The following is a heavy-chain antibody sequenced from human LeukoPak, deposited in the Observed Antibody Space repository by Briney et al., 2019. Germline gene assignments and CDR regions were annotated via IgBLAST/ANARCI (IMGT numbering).Heavy chain of an antibody. CDR2: INPNSGGT. CDR3: AIPLVDTAMVTTTPPNQPLDY. Sequence: ASVKVSCKASGYTFTGYYMHWVRQAPGQGLEWMGWINPNSGGTNYAQKFQGWVTMTRDTSISTAYMELSRLRSDDTAVYYCAIPLVDTAMVTTTPPNQPLDYWGQGTLVTVSS. V-gene: IGHV1-2*04. CDR1: GYTFTGYY. J-gene: IGHJ4*02. D-gene: IGHD5-18*01.